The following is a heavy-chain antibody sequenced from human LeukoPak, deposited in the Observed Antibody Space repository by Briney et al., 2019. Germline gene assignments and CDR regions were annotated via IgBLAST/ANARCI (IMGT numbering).Heavy chain of an antibody. J-gene: IGHJ4*02. CDR3: ARGSSSSSEPFDY. Sequence: APVKVSCKASGGTFSSYAISWVRQAPGQGLEWMGRIIPIFGTANYAQKFQGRVTVTTDESTSTAYMELSSLRSEDTAVYYCARGSSSSSEPFDYWGQGTLVTVSS. CDR1: GGTFSSYA. V-gene: IGHV1-69*05. CDR2: IIPIFGTA. D-gene: IGHD6-6*01.